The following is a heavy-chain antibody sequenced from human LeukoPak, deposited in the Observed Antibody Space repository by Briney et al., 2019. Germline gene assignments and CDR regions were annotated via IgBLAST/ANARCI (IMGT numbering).Heavy chain of an antibody. Sequence: SGTLSLTCAVSGVSISSNNWWSWVRQPPGKGLEWIGEIYHSGSTNYNPSLKSRDTISVDKSKNQFSLKLSSVTAADTAVYYCARSVGCSSTSCYEDYWGQGTLVTVSS. D-gene: IGHD2-2*01. CDR3: ARSVGCSSTSCYEDY. V-gene: IGHV4-4*02. J-gene: IGHJ4*02. CDR2: IYHSGST. CDR1: GVSISSNNW.